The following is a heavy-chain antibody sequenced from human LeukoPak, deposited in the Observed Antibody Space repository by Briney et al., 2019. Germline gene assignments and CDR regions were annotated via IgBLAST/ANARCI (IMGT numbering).Heavy chain of an antibody. CDR2: INPSGDTA. CDR3: ARDYGGNSGPHPPGLLN. Sequence: ASVKVSCKASGFTFTTYFMHWVRQAPGQGLEWMGKINPSGDTATYTQRFQGRVTMTRDTSTSTVYMELSSLRSEDTAVYYCARDYGGNSGPHPPGLLNWGQGTLVTVSS. CDR1: GFTFTTYF. D-gene: IGHD4-23*01. V-gene: IGHV1-46*01. J-gene: IGHJ4*02.